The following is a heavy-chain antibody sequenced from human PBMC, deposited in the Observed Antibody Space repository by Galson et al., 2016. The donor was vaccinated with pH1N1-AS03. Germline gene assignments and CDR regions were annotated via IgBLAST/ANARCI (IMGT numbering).Heavy chain of an antibody. CDR2: IYGGGDT. CDR1: GFTINNNY. J-gene: IGHJ4*02. V-gene: IGHV3-53*01. Sequence: SLRLSRAASGFTINNNYMSWVRQAPGKGLEWVSVIYGGGDTFYADSVKGRFTISRDNSKNTVYLQMNSLRVEDTAVYYCAREPWGWTRGEYWGQGTLVTVSS. D-gene: IGHD3-16*01. CDR3: AREPWGWTRGEY.